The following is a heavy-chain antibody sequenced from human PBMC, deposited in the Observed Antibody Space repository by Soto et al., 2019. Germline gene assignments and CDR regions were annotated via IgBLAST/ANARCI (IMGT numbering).Heavy chain of an antibody. V-gene: IGHV3-30*18. CDR1: GFTFSSYG. Sequence: QVQLVESGGGVVQPGRSLRLSCAASGFTFSSYGMHWVRQAPGKGLEWVAVISYDGSNKYYADSVKGRFTISRDNSKNMLYLQMNILRAEDTAVYYCAKDAKRQGVGATVSDYWGQGTLVTVSS. J-gene: IGHJ4*02. D-gene: IGHD1-26*01. CDR3: AKDAKRQGVGATVSDY. CDR2: ISYDGSNK.